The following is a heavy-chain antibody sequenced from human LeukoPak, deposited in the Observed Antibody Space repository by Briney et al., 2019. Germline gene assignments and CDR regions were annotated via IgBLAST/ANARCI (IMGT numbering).Heavy chain of an antibody. D-gene: IGHD5-24*01. CDR1: GGSVSSGSYY. Sequence: PSETVSLTCSVSGGSVSSGSYYWSWIRQPPGKGLEWIGYIYYGGSTNYNPSLKSRVTLSVDTSKNHFSLNLNSVTAADTAVYYCARGRDGYKSAFDIWGQGTMVTVSS. CDR2: IYYGGST. CDR3: ARGRDGYKSAFDI. J-gene: IGHJ3*02. V-gene: IGHV4-61*03.